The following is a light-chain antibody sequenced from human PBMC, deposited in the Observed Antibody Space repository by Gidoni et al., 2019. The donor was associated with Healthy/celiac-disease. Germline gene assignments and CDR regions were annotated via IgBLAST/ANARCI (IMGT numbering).Light chain of an antibody. CDR1: QSVSSY. CDR3: QQRSNWFLT. J-gene: IGKJ3*01. CDR2: DAS. Sequence: EIVLTQSPATLSLPPGERATLSCRASQSVSSYLAWYQQKPGQAPRLLIYDASNRATGIPARFSGSGSGTDFTLTISSLEPEDFAVYYCQQRSNWFLTFGPGTKVDIK. V-gene: IGKV3-11*01.